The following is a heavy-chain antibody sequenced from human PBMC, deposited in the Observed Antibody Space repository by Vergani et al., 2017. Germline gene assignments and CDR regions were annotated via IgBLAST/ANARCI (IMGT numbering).Heavy chain of an antibody. D-gene: IGHD3-3*01. V-gene: IGHV3-49*04. CDR1: GFTFGDYA. CDR2: IRSKAYGGTT. J-gene: IGHJ4*02. Sequence: EVQLVESGGGLVQPGRSLRLSCTASGFTFGDYAMSWVRQAPGKGLEWVGFIRSKAYGGTTEYAASVKGRFTISRDDSKSIAYLQMNSLKTEDTAVYYCTRDVFTYDFWSGSYVWVYIDYWGQGTLVTVSS. CDR3: TRDVFTYDFWSGSYVWVYIDY.